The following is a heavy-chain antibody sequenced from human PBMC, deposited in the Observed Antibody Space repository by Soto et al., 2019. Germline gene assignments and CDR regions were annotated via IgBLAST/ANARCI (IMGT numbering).Heavy chain of an antibody. CDR1: GFTFSDYA. CDR3: TKISTYDYDISGYYFEY. J-gene: IGHJ4*02. V-gene: IGHV3-23*01. D-gene: IGHD3-22*01. CDR2: ISGSGGLT. Sequence: EVQLLESGGGLVQPGGSLRLSCTPSGFTFSDYAMSWVRQAPGKGLEWVSTISGSGGLTYYADSVKGRFTISRDNSKSTLSLQMNSLRAEDTAVYYCTKISTYDYDISGYYFEYWGQGTLVTVSS.